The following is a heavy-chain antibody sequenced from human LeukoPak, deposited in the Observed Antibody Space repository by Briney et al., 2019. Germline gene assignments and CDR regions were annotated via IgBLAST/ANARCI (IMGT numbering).Heavy chain of an antibody. CDR1: GGSISSGDYY. D-gene: IGHD6-19*01. CDR2: IYYSGST. Sequence: SETLSLTCTVSGGSISSGDYYWSWIRQPPGKGLEWIGYIYYSGSTYYNPSLKSRVTISVDTSKNQFSLKLSSVTAADTAVYYCARHINGWYYFDYWGQGTLVTVSS. J-gene: IGHJ4*02. CDR3: ARHINGWYYFDY. V-gene: IGHV4-30-4*01.